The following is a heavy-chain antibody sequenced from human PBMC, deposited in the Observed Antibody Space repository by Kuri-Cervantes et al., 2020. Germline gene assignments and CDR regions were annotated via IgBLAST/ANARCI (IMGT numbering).Heavy chain of an antibody. CDR1: GFTFSSYE. Sequence: GESLKISCAASGFTFSSYEMNWVRQAPGKGLEWVSYISSSGSTIYYADSVKDRFTISRDNAKNSLYLQMNSLRAEDTAVYYCAREDGFEQLVRAFDIWGQGTMVTVSS. CDR2: ISSSGSTI. J-gene: IGHJ3*02. D-gene: IGHD6-13*01. CDR3: AREDGFEQLVRAFDI. V-gene: IGHV3-48*03.